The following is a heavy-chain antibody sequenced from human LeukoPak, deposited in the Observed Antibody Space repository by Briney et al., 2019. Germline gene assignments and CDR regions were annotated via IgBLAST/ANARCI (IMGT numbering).Heavy chain of an antibody. V-gene: IGHV1-2*06. CDR2: INPNGGGT. CDR3: ARLIYSGYDRDY. Sequence: GASVKVSCKASGYTFTGYYMHWVRQAPGQGLEWMGRINPNGGGTNYAQKFQSRVTMTRDKSISTAYMELSRLRSDDTAVYYCARLIYSGYDRDYWGQGTLVTVSS. J-gene: IGHJ4*02. CDR1: GYTFTGYY. D-gene: IGHD5-12*01.